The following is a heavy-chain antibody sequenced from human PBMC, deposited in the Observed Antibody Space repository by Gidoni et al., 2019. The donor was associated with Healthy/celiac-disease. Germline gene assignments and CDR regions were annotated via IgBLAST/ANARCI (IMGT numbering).Heavy chain of an antibody. CDR3: ARVPKYGSGSYYPDY. Sequence: QVQLQQWGAGLLKPSETLSLTCAVYGGSFSGYYWSWIRQPPGKGLEWIGEINHSGSTTYNPSLKSRVTISVDTSKDQFSLKLSSVTAADTAVYYCARVPKYGSGSYYPDYWGQGTLVTVSS. V-gene: IGHV4-34*01. CDR1: GGSFSGYY. D-gene: IGHD3-10*01. J-gene: IGHJ4*02. CDR2: INHSGST.